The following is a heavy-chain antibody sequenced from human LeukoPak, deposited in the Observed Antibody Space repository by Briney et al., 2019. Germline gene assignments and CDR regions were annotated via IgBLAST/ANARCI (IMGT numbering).Heavy chain of an antibody. CDR2: ISYDGNNK. J-gene: IGHJ4*02. CDR1: GFTFSNYG. Sequence: PGGSLRLSCAASGFTFSNYGIHWVRQAPGKGLEWVAVISYDGNNKYYADSVKGRFTISRDSSKNTLYLQMNSLRAEDTAVYYCVEGYYYDSSIYFDYWGQGTLVTVSS. CDR3: VEGYYYDSSIYFDY. V-gene: IGHV3-30*18. D-gene: IGHD3-22*01.